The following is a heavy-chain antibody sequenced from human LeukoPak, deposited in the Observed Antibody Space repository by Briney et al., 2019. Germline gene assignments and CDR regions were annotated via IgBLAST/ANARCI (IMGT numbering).Heavy chain of an antibody. CDR1: GGSFSGYY. CDR2: INHSGST. D-gene: IGHD5-12*01. CDR3: ARGNSGYDPSRMDV. J-gene: IGHJ6*02. V-gene: IGHV4-34*01. Sequence: QPSETLSLTCAVYGGSFSGYYWSWIRQPPGKGLERIGEINHSGSTNYNPSLMSRVTISVDTSNNQFSLKLSSVTAADTAVYYCARGNSGYDPSRMDVWGQGTTVTVSS.